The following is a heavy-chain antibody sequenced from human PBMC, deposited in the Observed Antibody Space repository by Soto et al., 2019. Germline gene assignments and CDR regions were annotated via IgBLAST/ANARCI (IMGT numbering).Heavy chain of an antibody. D-gene: IGHD2-15*01. Sequence: QVQLQESGPGLVKPSQTLSLTCTVSGGSISSGGYYWSWIRQHPGKGLEWIGYIYYSGSTYYNPSLKSRVTISVDTSKNQFSLKLSSVTAADTAVYYCARDFNCSGGSCSNNYFDYWGQGTLVTVSS. CDR2: IYYSGST. CDR1: GGSISSGGYY. V-gene: IGHV4-31*03. J-gene: IGHJ4*02. CDR3: ARDFNCSGGSCSNNYFDY.